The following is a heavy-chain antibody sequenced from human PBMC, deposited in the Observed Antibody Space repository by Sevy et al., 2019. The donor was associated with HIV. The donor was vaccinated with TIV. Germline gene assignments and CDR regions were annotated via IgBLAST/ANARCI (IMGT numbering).Heavy chain of an antibody. Sequence: GGSLRLSCAASGFTFSNYYMSWIRQAPGKGLEWVSYISGSGSTIYYADSVKGRFTISRDNARTSLFLQMDSLRAEDTALYYCARDLWFQVFWWNWFAPWGQGSLVTASS. V-gene: IGHV3-11*04. D-gene: IGHD2-8*02. J-gene: IGHJ5*02. CDR2: ISGSGSTI. CDR1: GFTFSNYY. CDR3: ARDLWFQVFWWNWFAP.